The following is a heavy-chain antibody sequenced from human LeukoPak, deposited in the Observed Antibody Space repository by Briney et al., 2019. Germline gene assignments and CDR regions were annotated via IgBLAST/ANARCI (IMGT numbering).Heavy chain of an antibody. CDR3: AKEYSSSWYGYYYGMDV. CDR1: GFTFSSYG. CDR2: ISYDGSNK. Sequence: PGGSLRLSCAASGFTFSSYGMHWVRQAPGKGLEWVAVISYDGSNKYYADSVKGRFTISRDNSKNTLYLQMNSLRAEDTAVYYCAKEYSSSWYGYYYGMDVWGQGTTVTVSS. D-gene: IGHD6-13*01. V-gene: IGHV3-30*18. J-gene: IGHJ6*02.